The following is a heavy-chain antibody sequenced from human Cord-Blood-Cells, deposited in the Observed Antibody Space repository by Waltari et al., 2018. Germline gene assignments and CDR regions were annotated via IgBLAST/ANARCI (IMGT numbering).Heavy chain of an antibody. D-gene: IGHD3-9*01. Sequence: QVQLQESGPGLVKPSETLSLTCTVSGGSISSYYWSWIRQPPGNGLEWMGYIYYSGSTNYNPSLKSRVTISVDTSKNQFSLKLISVTAADTAVYYCASVTYYDILTGYYYFDYWGQGTLVTVSS. CDR2: IYYSGST. V-gene: IGHV4-59*01. CDR3: ASVTYYDILTGYYYFDY. CDR1: GGSISSYY. J-gene: IGHJ4*02.